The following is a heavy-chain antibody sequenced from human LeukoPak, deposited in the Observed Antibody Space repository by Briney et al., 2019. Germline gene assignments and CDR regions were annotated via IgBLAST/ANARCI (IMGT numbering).Heavy chain of an antibody. CDR3: ARLVHCGGDCYTNDH. Sequence: SETLSLTCAVSGGSIRSSNWWSWVRQSPGKGLEWIGEIYHSGSTNYNPSLKSRVTISVDKSENQFSLKLSSVTAADTAVYYCARLVHCGGDCYTNDHWGQGTLVTVSS. CDR2: IYHSGST. D-gene: IGHD2-21*02. CDR1: GGSIRSSNW. V-gene: IGHV4-4*02. J-gene: IGHJ4*02.